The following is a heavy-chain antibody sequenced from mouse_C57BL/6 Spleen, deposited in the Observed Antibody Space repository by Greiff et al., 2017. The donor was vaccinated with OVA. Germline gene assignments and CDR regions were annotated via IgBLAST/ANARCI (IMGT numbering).Heavy chain of an antibody. CDR1: GFNIKDDY. J-gene: IGHJ2*01. CDR3: TTLGDY. Sequence: EVQLVESGAELVRPGVSVKLSCTASGFNIKDDYMHWVKQRPEQGLEWIGWIDPDNGDTDYASKFQGKTTITAHTSSNTACLQLSSLTSEDTAVYYCTTLGDYWGQGTTLTVSS. V-gene: IGHV14-4*01. CDR2: IDPDNGDT.